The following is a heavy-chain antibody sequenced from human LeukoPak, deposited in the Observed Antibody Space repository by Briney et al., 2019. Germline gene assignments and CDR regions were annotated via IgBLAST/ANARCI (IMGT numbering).Heavy chain of an antibody. J-gene: IGHJ6*03. V-gene: IGHV4-59*01. Sequence: SETLSLTCTVSGGSISTYYWSWIRQSPGKGLEWIGYIYYSGNTNYNPSLKSRVTISVDTSKNQFSLKLSSVTAADTAVYYCARSSEGRYYYDSSGFSYYYYYMDVWGKGTTVTISS. CDR1: GGSISTYY. CDR2: IYYSGNT. D-gene: IGHD3-22*01. CDR3: ARSSEGRYYYDSSGFSYYYYYMDV.